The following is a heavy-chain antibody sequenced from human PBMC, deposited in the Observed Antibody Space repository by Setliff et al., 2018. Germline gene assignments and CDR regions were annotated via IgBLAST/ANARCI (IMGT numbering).Heavy chain of an antibody. V-gene: IGHV1-46*01. CDR1: GYTFTSHY. D-gene: IGHD3-22*01. CDR2: INPSSGRT. CDR3: ARDVFPYHYEGAFDI. J-gene: IGHJ3*02. Sequence: ASVKVSCKASGYTFTSHYMHWVRQAPGLGLEWMGTINPSSGRTSYAQKFQGRVTMTRXXXTSXXXXXXXXXXXXXXXXXXCARDVFPYHYEGAFDIWGQGTMVTVSS.